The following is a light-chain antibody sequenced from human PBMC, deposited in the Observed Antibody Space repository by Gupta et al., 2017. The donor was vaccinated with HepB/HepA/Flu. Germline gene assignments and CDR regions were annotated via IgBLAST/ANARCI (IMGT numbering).Light chain of an antibody. J-gene: IGKJ4*01. CDR2: VGS. V-gene: IGKV1-9*01. CDR1: QDISTD. CDR3: QQLNTYPLP. Sequence: DIQLTQSPSFLSASVGDRVIITCRDSQDISTDLSWYQQKAGKAPKLLIYVGSNLQSGVPSRFNGSGSGTDFTLTIDSLQPEDFATYYCQQLNTYPLPFGGGTEVEIK.